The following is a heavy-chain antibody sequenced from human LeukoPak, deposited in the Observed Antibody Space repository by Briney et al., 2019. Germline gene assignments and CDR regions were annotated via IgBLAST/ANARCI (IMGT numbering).Heavy chain of an antibody. CDR3: ARHHDYGDYGCFGY. CDR1: GYSLTSYW. V-gene: IGHV5-51*01. J-gene: IGHJ4*02. Sequence: GGSLRLSCKGSGYSLTSYWIGWVRQMPGKGLEWMGIIYPGDSDTRYSPSFQGQVTISADKSIRTAYLQWSSLKASDTAIYYCARHHDYGDYGCFGYWGQGTLVTVSS. CDR2: IYPGDSDT. D-gene: IGHD4-17*01.